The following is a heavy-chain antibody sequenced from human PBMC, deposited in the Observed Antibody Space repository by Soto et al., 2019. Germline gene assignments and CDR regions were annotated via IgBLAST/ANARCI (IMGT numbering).Heavy chain of an antibody. CDR2: IYYSGST. V-gene: IGHV4-31*03. J-gene: IGHJ5*01. CDR3: ARSIDS. Sequence: SETLSLTSTVSGGSIGSGGYYWNWIRQHPGKGLEWIGYIYYSGSTYYNPSLKSRVTISVDTSKNQFSLKLSSVTAADTGVYYCARSIDSWGQGTLVTVSS. CDR1: GGSIGSGGYY.